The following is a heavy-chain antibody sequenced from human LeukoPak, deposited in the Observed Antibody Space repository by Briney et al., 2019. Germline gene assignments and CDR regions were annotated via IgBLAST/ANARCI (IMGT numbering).Heavy chain of an antibody. Sequence: GSLRLSCTASGFTFGDCAMSWIRQPPGKGLEWIGEINHSGSTNYNPSLKSRVTISVDTSKNQFSLKLSSVTAADTAVYYCARGRRSGSYRSNWFDPWGQGTLVTVSS. D-gene: IGHD3-10*01. CDR3: ARGRRSGSYRSNWFDP. J-gene: IGHJ5*02. CDR2: INHSGST. V-gene: IGHV4-34*01. CDR1: GFTFGDCA.